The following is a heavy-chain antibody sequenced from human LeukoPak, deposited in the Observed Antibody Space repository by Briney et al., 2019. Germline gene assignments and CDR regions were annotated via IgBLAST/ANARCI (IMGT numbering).Heavy chain of an antibody. V-gene: IGHV3-7*01. D-gene: IGHD3-3*01. Sequence: GGSLRLSCAASGFTFSSYWMSWVRQAPGKGLKWVANIKQDGSEKYHVDSVKGRFTISRDNAKNSLYLQMNSLRAEDTAVYYCARDFGYYDFWSGYLLMDVWGKGTTVTVSS. CDR2: IKQDGSEK. CDR1: GFTFSSYW. J-gene: IGHJ6*03. CDR3: ARDFGYYDFWSGYLLMDV.